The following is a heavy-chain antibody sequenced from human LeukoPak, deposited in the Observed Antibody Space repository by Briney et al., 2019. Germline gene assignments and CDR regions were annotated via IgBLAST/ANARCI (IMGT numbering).Heavy chain of an antibody. V-gene: IGHV4-34*01. CDR2: INHSGST. Sequence: PSETLSLTCAVYGGSFSGYYWSWIRQPPGKGLEWIGEINHSGSTNYNPSLKSRVTISVDTSKNQFSLKLSSVTAADTAVYYCARCRPPLRGYCSSTSCYNAIWFDPWGQGTLVTVSS. D-gene: IGHD2-2*02. J-gene: IGHJ5*02. CDR1: GGSFSGYY. CDR3: ARCRPPLRGYCSSTSCYNAIWFDP.